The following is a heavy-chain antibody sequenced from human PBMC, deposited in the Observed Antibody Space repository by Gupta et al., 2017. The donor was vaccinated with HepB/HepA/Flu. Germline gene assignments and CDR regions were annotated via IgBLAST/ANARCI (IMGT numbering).Heavy chain of an antibody. CDR3: AKHGTPGIDYNYYMDV. CDR1: GGTFSRYA. V-gene: IGHV1-69*01. D-gene: IGHD1-1*01. J-gene: IGHJ6*03. CDR2: IIPIFGTA. Sequence: QVQLVQSGAEVKKPGSSVKVSCKASGGTFSRYAISWVRQAPGQGLGWMGGIIPIFGTAKYEQKFQGRGTITADASTSTASMELSSLRSDDTAVYYCAKHGTPGIDYNYYMDVGGKGTTVIVSS.